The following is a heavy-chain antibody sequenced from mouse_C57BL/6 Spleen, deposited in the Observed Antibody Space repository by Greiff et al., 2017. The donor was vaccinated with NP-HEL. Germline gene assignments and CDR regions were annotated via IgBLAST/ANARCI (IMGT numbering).Heavy chain of an antibody. CDR3: ARGYRGMDY. V-gene: IGHV14-3*01. J-gene: IGHJ4*01. CDR1: GFHIKNTY. D-gene: IGHD2-14*01. CDR2: IDPANGNT. Sequence: EVQLQQSVAELVRPGASVKLSCTASGFHIKNTYMHWVKQRPEQGLEWIGRIDPANGNTKYAPKFQGKATITADTSSNTAYLQLSSLTSEDTAIYYCARGYRGMDYWGQGTSVTVSS.